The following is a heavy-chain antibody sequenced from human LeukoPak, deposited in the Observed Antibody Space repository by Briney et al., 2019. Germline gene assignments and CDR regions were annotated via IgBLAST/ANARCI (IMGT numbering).Heavy chain of an antibody. J-gene: IGHJ4*02. D-gene: IGHD3-22*01. CDR2: IKQDESEK. CDR1: GFTFSDYW. CDR3: ARELSPVVKYYFEY. V-gene: IGHV3-7*01. Sequence: GGSLRLSCVVSGFTFSDYWMTWVRQAPGKGLEWVANIKQDESEKYYVDSVEGRFTISRDNAKNSLYLQMNSLRAEDTALYYCARELSPVVKYYFEYWGQGTLVTVSP.